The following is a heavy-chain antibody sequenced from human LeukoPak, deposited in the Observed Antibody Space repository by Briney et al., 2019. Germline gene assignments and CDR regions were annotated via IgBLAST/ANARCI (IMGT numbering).Heavy chain of an antibody. CDR3: ARAPDILTGYNYYFDY. D-gene: IGHD3-9*01. Sequence: ASVKVSCKASGGTFSSYAISWVRQAPGQGLEWMGGIIPIFGTANYAQKFQGRVTITADESTSTAYMELSSLRSEDTAVYYCARAPDILTGYNYYFDYWGQGTLATVSS. V-gene: IGHV1-69*13. J-gene: IGHJ4*02. CDR2: IIPIFGTA. CDR1: GGTFSSYA.